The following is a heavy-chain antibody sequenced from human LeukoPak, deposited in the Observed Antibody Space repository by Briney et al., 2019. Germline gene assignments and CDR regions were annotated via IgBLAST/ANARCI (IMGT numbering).Heavy chain of an antibody. CDR3: ATQSIVVVITTGVLDWYFDL. Sequence: ASVKVSCKVSGYTLTELSMHWVRQAPGKGLEWMGGFDTEDGETIYAQKFQGRVTMTEDTSTDTAYMELSSLRSEDTAVYYCATQSIVVVITTGVLDWYFDLWGRGTLVTVSS. CDR2: FDTEDGET. CDR1: GYTLTELS. V-gene: IGHV1-24*01. J-gene: IGHJ2*01. D-gene: IGHD3-22*01.